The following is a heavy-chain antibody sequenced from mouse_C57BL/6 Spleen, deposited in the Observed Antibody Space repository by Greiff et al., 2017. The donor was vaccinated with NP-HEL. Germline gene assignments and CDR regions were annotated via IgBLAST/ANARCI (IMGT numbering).Heavy chain of an antibody. CDR3: ARSFYDYDDGGYAMDY. CDR1: GFTFSSYA. Sequence: EVMLVESGGGLVKPGGSLKLSCAASGFTFSSYAMSWVRQTPEKRLEWVATISDGGSYTYYPDNVKGRFTISRDNAKNNLYLQMSHLKSEDTAMYYCARSFYDYDDGGYAMDYWGQGTSVTVSS. D-gene: IGHD2-4*01. CDR2: ISDGGSYT. V-gene: IGHV5-4*03. J-gene: IGHJ4*01.